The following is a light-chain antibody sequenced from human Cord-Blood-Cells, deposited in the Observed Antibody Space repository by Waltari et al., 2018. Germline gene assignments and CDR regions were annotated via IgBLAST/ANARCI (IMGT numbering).Light chain of an antibody. Sequence: EIVLPQSPGTLSLSPGERATLSCRASQSVSSSYLAWYQQKPGQAPGLLIYGASSRATGIPDRFSGSGSGTDFTLTISRLEPEDFAGYYCQQYGSSPWTFGQGTKVEIK. V-gene: IGKV3-20*01. CDR2: GAS. CDR1: QSVSSSY. CDR3: QQYGSSPWT. J-gene: IGKJ1*01.